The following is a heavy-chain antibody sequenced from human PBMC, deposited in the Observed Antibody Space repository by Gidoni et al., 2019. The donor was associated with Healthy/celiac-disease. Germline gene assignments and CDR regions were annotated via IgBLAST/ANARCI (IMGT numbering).Heavy chain of an antibody. V-gene: IGHV3-73*01. CDR3: TSPIRVAYCGGDCYLDY. CDR1: GFTFRRSA. CDR2: IRRKANSYAT. J-gene: IGHJ4*02. D-gene: IGHD2-21*02. Sequence: EVQLVESGGGLVQPGGSLKLSCAASGFTFRRSALHWVRQASGKGLEWVGRIRRKANSYATAYAASVKGRFTISRDDSKNTAYLQMNSLKTEDTAVYYCTSPIRVAYCGGDCYLDYWGQGTLVTVSS.